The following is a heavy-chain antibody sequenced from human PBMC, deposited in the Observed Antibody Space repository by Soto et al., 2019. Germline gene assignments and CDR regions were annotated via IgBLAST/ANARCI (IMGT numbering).Heavy chain of an antibody. CDR3: ARRYGSFFDI. CDR2: IYYSGTT. D-gene: IGHD3-10*01. CDR1: GGSISSYY. V-gene: IGHV4-59*08. J-gene: IGHJ3*02. Sequence: PSETLSLTCTVSGGSISSYYWSWIRQPPGKGLEWIGYIYYSGTTNYNPSIKSRVTISVDTSKNQFSLKLNSVTAADTAVYYCARRYGSFFDIWGQGTMVTVSS.